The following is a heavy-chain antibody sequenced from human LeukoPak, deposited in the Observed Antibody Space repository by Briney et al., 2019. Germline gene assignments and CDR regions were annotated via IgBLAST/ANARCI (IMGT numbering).Heavy chain of an antibody. J-gene: IGHJ6*02. CDR1: GGSISSYY. Sequence: SETLSLTCTVSGGSISSYYWSWIRQPPGKGLEWIGYIYYSGSTNYNPSLKSRVTISVDTSKNQFSLKLSSVTAADTAVYYCARGQRELRDHYGMDVWGQGTTVTVSS. D-gene: IGHD1-26*01. V-gene: IGHV4-59*01. CDR2: IYYSGST. CDR3: ARGQRELRDHYGMDV.